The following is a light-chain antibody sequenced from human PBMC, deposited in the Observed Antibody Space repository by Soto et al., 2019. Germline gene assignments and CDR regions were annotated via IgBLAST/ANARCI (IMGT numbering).Light chain of an antibody. Sequence: DIVMPQSPLSLPVTPGEPASISCRSSQSLLHSNGYNYLDWYLQKPGQSPQLLIYLGSNRASGVPDRFSGSGSGTDFTLKSSRVEAEDVGLYYCMQALQTPPHTFGQGTKLEIK. CDR2: LGS. CDR3: MQALQTPPHT. J-gene: IGKJ2*01. V-gene: IGKV2-28*01. CDR1: QSLLHSNGYNY.